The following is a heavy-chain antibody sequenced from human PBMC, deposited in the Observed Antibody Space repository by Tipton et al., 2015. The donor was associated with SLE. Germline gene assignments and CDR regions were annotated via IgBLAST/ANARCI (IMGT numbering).Heavy chain of an antibody. J-gene: IGHJ3*02. CDR1: GGSVGNYY. Sequence: LRLSCTVSGGSVGNYYWSWIRQPPGKGLEWIGYVHYTGDTNYSPSLRRRFTISVDTSKKQFTLKLSSVTAVDTAVYYCAREHVSSLRDAFEIWGQGRMVTVS. CDR2: VHYTGDT. V-gene: IGHV4-59*02. D-gene: IGHD2-15*01. CDR3: AREHVSSLRDAFEI.